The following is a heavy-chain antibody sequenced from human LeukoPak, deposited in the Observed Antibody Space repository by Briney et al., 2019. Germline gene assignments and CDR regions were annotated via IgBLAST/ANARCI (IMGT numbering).Heavy chain of an antibody. CDR3: TRAYSNPDAFDI. V-gene: IGHV1-2*02. Sequence: ASVKVSCEASGYTFTGYYMHWVRQAPGQGLEWMGWINPNSGGTNYAQKFQGRVTMTRDTSIRTAYMELSRLRSDDTAVYYCTRAYSNPDAFDIWGQGTMVTVSS. J-gene: IGHJ3*02. CDR2: INPNSGGT. D-gene: IGHD6-13*01. CDR1: GYTFTGYY.